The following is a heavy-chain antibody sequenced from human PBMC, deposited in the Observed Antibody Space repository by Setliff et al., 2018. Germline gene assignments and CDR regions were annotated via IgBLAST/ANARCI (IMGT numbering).Heavy chain of an antibody. J-gene: IGHJ5*02. CDR1: GGSISSGSYY. Sequence: SETLSLTCTVSGGSISSGSYYWGWIRQPPRKGLEWIGSIHYSGSTYYNPSLKSRVTISVDTSKNQFSLKLTSVTAADTAVYYCARVVDMGWFDPWGQGTLVTVSS. CDR3: ARVVDMGWFDP. V-gene: IGHV4-39*07. CDR2: IHYSGST.